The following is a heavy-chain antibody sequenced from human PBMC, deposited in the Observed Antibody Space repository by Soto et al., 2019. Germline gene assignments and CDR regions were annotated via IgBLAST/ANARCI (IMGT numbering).Heavy chain of an antibody. D-gene: IGHD3-16*01. J-gene: IGHJ4*02. CDR2: ISYDGSNK. V-gene: IGHV3-30-3*01. CDR3: ARAFGPDGFDY. CDR1: GFTFSSYA. Sequence: QVQLVESGGGVVQPGRSLRLSCAASGFTFSSYAMHWVRQAPGKGLEWVAVISYDGSNKYYADSVKGRFTISRDNSKNTLYLQMNSLRAEDTAVYYCARAFGPDGFDYWGQGTLVTVAS.